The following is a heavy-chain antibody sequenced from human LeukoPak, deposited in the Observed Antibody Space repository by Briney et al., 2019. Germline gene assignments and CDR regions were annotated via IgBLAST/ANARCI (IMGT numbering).Heavy chain of an antibody. CDR3: AKDGDTSGYPYYLNY. CDR2: IRGDGATT. Sequence: GGSLRLSCAASGFTFSNYAMTWVRQAPGKGLEWVSGIRGDGATTYYADSVKGRFTISRGNSKSTLYLQMNSLRAEDTAVYFCAKDGDTSGYPYYLNYWGQGTLVTVSS. V-gene: IGHV3-23*01. CDR1: GFTFSNYA. D-gene: IGHD3-22*01. J-gene: IGHJ4*02.